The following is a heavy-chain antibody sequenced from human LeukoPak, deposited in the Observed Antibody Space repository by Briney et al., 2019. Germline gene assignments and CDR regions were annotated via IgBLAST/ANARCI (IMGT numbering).Heavy chain of an antibody. V-gene: IGHV4-59*01. J-gene: IGHJ4*02. Sequence: SETLSLTCTVSGGFISSYYWSWIRQPPGKGLEWIGQIFYSGSTNYKPSLKSRLTMSVDRSKNQFSLKLNSLTAADTAVYYCARGTRSSGLYYWGQGTLVTVSS. CDR3: ARGTRSSGLYY. CDR1: GGFISSYY. CDR2: IFYSGST. D-gene: IGHD3-10*01.